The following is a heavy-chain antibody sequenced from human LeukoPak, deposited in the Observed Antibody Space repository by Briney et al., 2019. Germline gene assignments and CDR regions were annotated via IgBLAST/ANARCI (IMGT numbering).Heavy chain of an antibody. CDR2: ISGDGGST. Sequence: GGSLRLSCAASGFTFDDYAMHWVRQVPGKGLEWVSLISGDGGSTYYADSVKGRFTISRDNSKNSLYLQMNSLRTEDTALYYCAKDWGAYYDSSGFYSGDFHYWGQGTLVTVSS. D-gene: IGHD3-22*01. V-gene: IGHV3-43*02. CDR3: AKDWGAYYDSSGFYSGDFHY. CDR1: GFTFDDYA. J-gene: IGHJ4*02.